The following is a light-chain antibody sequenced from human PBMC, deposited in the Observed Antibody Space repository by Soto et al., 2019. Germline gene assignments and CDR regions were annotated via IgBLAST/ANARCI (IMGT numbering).Light chain of an antibody. Sequence: EFVLTQSPGTLSLSPGERATLSCRASQTVRNNYLAWYQQIPGQAPRLLIYDASSRATGIPDRFSGGGSGTDLTLTISRLEPEDFAVYYCQQFSSYPLTFGGGTKVDIK. V-gene: IGKV3-20*01. J-gene: IGKJ4*01. CDR1: QTVRNNY. CDR2: DAS. CDR3: QQFSSYPLT.